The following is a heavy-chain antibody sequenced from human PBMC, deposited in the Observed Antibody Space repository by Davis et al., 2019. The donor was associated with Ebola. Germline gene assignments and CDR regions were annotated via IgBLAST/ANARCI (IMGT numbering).Heavy chain of an antibody. CDR3: ARVRWTSGYYFDY. Sequence: PGGSLRLSCAASGFTFSSYWMHWVRQAPGKGLVWVSRINPDGGRTGYADSVKGRFTISRDNSKNTLYLQMNSLRAEDTAVYYCARVRWTSGYYFDYWGQGTLVTVSS. CDR1: GFTFSSYW. CDR2: INPDGGRT. V-gene: IGHV3-74*01. D-gene: IGHD3-22*01. J-gene: IGHJ4*02.